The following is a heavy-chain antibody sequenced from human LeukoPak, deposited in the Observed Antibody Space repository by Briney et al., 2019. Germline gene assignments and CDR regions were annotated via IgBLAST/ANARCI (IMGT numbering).Heavy chain of an antibody. J-gene: IGHJ4*02. D-gene: IGHD5-12*01. CDR1: GGSISSSSYY. CDR2: IYYSGST. Sequence: SETLSLTCTVSGGSISSSSYYWGWIRQPPGKGLEWIGSIYYSGSTYYNPSLKSRVTISVDTSKNQFSLKLSSVTAADTAVYYCARLRGYELDYWGQGTLVTVSS. CDR3: ARLRGYELDY. V-gene: IGHV4-39*07.